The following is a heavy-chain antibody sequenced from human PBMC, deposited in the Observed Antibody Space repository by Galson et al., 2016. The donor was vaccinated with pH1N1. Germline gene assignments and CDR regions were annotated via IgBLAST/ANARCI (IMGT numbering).Heavy chain of an antibody. V-gene: IGHV4-61*09. J-gene: IGHJ5*02. CDR3: ARDRSVLRYFDWLPNWFDP. D-gene: IGHD3-9*01. Sequence: TLSLTCTVSGASISSGGYHWSWIRRSAGKGLEWIGHVYGSGRTNYSPSLKSRVTISIDTSKNQFSLKLDSVTAAETAIYYCARDRSVLRYFDWLPNWFDPWGQGALVTVSS. CDR1: GASISSGGYH. CDR2: VYGSGRT.